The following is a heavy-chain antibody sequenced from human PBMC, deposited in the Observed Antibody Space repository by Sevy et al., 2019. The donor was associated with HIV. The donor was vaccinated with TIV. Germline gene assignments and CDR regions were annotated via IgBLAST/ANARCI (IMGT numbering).Heavy chain of an antibody. CDR3: TKDMLTFGGIIANSPGGFDI. J-gene: IGHJ3*02. CDR2: LPYDGSKE. D-gene: IGHD3-16*02. Sequence: GESLKISCAASGFRFSSYGMNWVRQAPGKGLEWVAFLPYDGSKEDYAASVKGRFTISRDNSKNTLYLQMNSLRVEDTAVYYCTKDMLTFGGIIANSPGGFDIWGQGTMVTVSS. V-gene: IGHV3-30*02. CDR1: GFRFSSYG.